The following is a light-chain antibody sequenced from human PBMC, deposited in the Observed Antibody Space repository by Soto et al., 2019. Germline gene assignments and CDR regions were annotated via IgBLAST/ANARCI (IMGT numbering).Light chain of an antibody. Sequence: DIQMTQSPSSLSASVGDRVTITCQASQDISNYLNWYQQKPGKAPKLLIYDASNLETGVPSRFSGSGSGTDFTFTISSLQPEDIATYYCQQYDNLPLIFTFGPGTKVAIK. CDR3: QQYDNLPLIFT. CDR2: DAS. J-gene: IGKJ3*01. CDR1: QDISNY. V-gene: IGKV1-33*01.